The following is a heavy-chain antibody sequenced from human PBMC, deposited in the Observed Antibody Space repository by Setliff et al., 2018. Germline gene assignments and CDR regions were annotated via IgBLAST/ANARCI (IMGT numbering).Heavy chain of an antibody. V-gene: IGHV4-59*01. CDR1: GGSISSYY. Sequence: SETLSLTCTVSGGSISSYYWSWIRQPPGKGLEWIGYIYYSGSTNYNPSLKSRVTISVDTSKNQFSLKLSSVTAADTAVYYCASGGNDYKWGAFDIWGQGTMVTVSS. CDR3: ASGGNDYKWGAFDI. D-gene: IGHD4-4*01. J-gene: IGHJ3*02. CDR2: IYYSGST.